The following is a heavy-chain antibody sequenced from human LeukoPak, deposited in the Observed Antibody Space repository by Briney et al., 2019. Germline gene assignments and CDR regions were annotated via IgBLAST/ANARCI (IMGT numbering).Heavy chain of an antibody. CDR3: ARRRYCSGGSCYETYYFDY. CDR1: GGSIRSSSYY. CDR2: IYYSGST. D-gene: IGHD2-15*01. J-gene: IGHJ4*02. Sequence: SETLSLTCTVSGGSIRSSSYYWCWIRQPPGKGLEWIGSIYYSGSTYYNPSLKSRVTISVDTSKNQFSLKLSSVTAADTAVYYCARRRYCSGGSCYETYYFDYWGQGTLVTVSS. V-gene: IGHV4-39*01.